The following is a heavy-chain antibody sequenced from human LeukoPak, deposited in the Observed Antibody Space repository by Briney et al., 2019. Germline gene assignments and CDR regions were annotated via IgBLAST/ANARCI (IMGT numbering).Heavy chain of an antibody. D-gene: IGHD6-6*01. V-gene: IGHV3-30*02. CDR1: GFTFSSYG. CDR2: IWYGGSNK. CDR3: AKDGIAARRGVSYYFDY. J-gene: IGHJ4*02. Sequence: GGSLRLSCAASGFTFSSYGMHWVRQAPGKGLEWVAVIWYGGSNKYYADSVKGRFTISRDNSKNTLYLQMNSLRAEDTAVYYCAKDGIAARRGVSYYFDYWGQGTLVTVSS.